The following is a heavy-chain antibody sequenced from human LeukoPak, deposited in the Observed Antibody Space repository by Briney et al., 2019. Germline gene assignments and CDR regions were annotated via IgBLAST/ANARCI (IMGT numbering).Heavy chain of an antibody. D-gene: IGHD5-18*01. CDR1: GGSFSDHY. J-gene: IGHJ4*02. V-gene: IGHV4-34*01. Sequence: PSETLSLTCAVYGGSFSDHYWNWIRQPPGKGLEWMGEINHSGTTNYNASLKSRVTISVDTSKNHFSLKLNSMTAADTAVYYCARKASHFSYGLRAIDYWGQGNLVTVSS. CDR2: INHSGTT. CDR3: ARKASHFSYGLRAIDY.